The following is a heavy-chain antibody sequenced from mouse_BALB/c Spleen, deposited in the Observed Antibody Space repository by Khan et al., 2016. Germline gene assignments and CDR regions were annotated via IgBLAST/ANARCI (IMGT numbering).Heavy chain of an antibody. D-gene: IGHD1-1*01. CDR3: ARGLYYDGSSYYAMDY. J-gene: IGHJ4*01. Sequence: IQLVQSGAELVKPGASVKLSCTASGFNIKDTYMHWVKQRPEQGLEWIGRIDPANGNTKYDPKFQGKATITADTSSNTAYLQLSSLTSEDTAVYYCARGLYYDGSSYYAMDYWGQGTSVTVSS. CDR2: IDPANGNT. CDR1: GFNIKDTY. V-gene: IGHV14-3*02.